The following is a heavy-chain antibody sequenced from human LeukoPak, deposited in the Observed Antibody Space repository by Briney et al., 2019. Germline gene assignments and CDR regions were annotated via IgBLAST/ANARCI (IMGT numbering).Heavy chain of an antibody. D-gene: IGHD6-19*01. Sequence: GGCLRLSCAAAGFTLTNYAMNWVRQTPGKGLEWVSGISGGNTYYADSVWGRFTISRDSSKNTLYLHMDFLRAEDTAVYLCAKGFTTGWSEGYLDYWGQGTLVSVSS. J-gene: IGHJ4*02. CDR1: GFTLTNYA. V-gene: IGHV3-23*01. CDR3: AKGFTTGWSEGYLDY. CDR2: ISGGNT.